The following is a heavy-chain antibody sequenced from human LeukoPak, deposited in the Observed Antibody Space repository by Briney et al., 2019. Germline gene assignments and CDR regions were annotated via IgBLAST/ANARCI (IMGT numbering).Heavy chain of an antibody. Sequence: GGSLRLSCAASGFTFSSYTMNWVRQAPGKGLEWVSGISWNSGSIGYADSVKGRFTISRDNAKNSLYLQMNSLRAEDTALYYCAKDIFRDIVGADYWGQGTLVTVSS. J-gene: IGHJ4*02. CDR2: ISWNSGSI. CDR1: GFTFSSYT. V-gene: IGHV3-9*01. D-gene: IGHD1-26*01. CDR3: AKDIFRDIVGADY.